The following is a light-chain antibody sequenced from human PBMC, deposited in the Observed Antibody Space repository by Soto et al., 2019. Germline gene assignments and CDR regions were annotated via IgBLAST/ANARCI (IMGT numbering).Light chain of an antibody. CDR3: LQYGSSPRT. CDR2: GAS. CDR1: QSVSNNY. V-gene: IGKV3-20*01. Sequence: EIVLTQSPGTLSLSPGERATLSCRASQSVSNNYLAWYQQKPGQAPRLLIFGASSRATGIPDRFSGSGSGTDFTLTISRLQPEDFALYHCLQYGSSPRTFGGGTKVDIK. J-gene: IGKJ4*02.